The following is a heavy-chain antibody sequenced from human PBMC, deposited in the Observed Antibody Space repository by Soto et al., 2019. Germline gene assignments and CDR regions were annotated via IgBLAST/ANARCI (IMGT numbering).Heavy chain of an antibody. Sequence: APVKVSCKACGYTFTSYGISWVRQAPGQGLEGMGWISAYNGNTNYAQKLQGRVTMTPDTSTSTAYMELRSLRSDDTAVYYCATYYYGSGSQDYYGMDVWRQGTTVTVS. CDR1: GYTFTSYG. CDR3: ATYYYGSGSQDYYGMDV. J-gene: IGHJ6*02. CDR2: ISAYNGNT. D-gene: IGHD3-10*01. V-gene: IGHV1-18*01.